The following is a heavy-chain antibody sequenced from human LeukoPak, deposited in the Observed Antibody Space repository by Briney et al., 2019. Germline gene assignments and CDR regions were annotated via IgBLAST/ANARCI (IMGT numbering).Heavy chain of an antibody. CDR2: INPSGGST. Sequence: ASVTVSCKASGYTFTSYYMHWVRQAPGQGLEWMGIINPSGGSTYYAQKFQGRVTMTRDTSTSTVYMELSSLRSEDTAVYYCAREGNVDIVATIDFDYWGQGTLVAVSS. J-gene: IGHJ4*02. V-gene: IGHV1-46*01. D-gene: IGHD5-12*01. CDR1: GYTFTSYY. CDR3: AREGNVDIVATIDFDY.